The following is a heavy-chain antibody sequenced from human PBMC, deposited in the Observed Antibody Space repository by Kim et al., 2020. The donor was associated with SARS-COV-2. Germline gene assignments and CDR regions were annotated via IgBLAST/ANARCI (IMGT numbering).Heavy chain of an antibody. CDR3: ARASSITMVQGGPRVYYYGMDV. CDR1: GGTFSSYA. J-gene: IGHJ6*02. V-gene: IGHV1-69*13. D-gene: IGHD3-10*01. Sequence: SVKVSCKASGGTFSSYAISWVRQAPGQGLEWMGGIIPIFGTANYAQKFQGRVTITADESTSTAYMELSSLRSEDTAVYYCARASSITMVQGGPRVYYYGMDVWGQGTTVTVSS. CDR2: IIPIFGTA.